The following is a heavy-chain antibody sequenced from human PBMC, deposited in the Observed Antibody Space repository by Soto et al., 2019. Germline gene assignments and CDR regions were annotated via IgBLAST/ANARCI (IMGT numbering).Heavy chain of an antibody. V-gene: IGHV1-3*01. J-gene: IGHJ4*02. CDR2: INAGSGNT. D-gene: IGHD4-17*01. Sequence: ASVKVSCKASGYTFTCFSLYWVRQAPGQRLEWMGWINAGSGNTKYSQKFQGRVTITRDTSASTAYMELSSLTSEDTAVYYCARDPFATDYGGSADFDHWGQGTLVTVSS. CDR3: ARDPFATDYGGSADFDH. CDR1: GYTFTCFS.